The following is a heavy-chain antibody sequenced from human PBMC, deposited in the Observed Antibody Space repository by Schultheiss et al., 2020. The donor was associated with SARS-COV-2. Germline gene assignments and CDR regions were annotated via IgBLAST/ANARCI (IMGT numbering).Heavy chain of an antibody. V-gene: IGHV5-51*01. D-gene: IGHD2-2*01. Sequence: GESLKISCQGSGYSFASYWIGWVRQLPGKGLEWMGIIYPGDSDTRYSPSFQGQVTISADKSISTAYLQWSSLKASDTAMYYCARRGYCSSTSCYDYYGMDVWGQGTTVTVSS. J-gene: IGHJ6*02. CDR1: GYSFASYW. CDR2: IYPGDSDT. CDR3: ARRGYCSSTSCYDYYGMDV.